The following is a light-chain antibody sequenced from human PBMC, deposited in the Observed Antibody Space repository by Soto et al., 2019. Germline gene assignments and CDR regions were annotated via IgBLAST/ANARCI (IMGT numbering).Light chain of an antibody. CDR1: QSVSNNY. J-gene: IGKJ5*01. CDR3: QQRSNWPPIT. V-gene: IGKV3D-20*02. Sequence: EIVLTQSPGTLSLSPGERATLSCRASQSVSNNYLAWYQQKPGQAPRLLIYGASNRATGIPDRFSGSGSGTDFTLTISRLEPEDAALYYCQQRSNWPPITFGQGTRLEIK. CDR2: GAS.